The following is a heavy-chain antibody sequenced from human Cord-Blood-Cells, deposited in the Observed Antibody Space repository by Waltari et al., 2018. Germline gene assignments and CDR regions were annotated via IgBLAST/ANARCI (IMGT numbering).Heavy chain of an antibody. CDR3: ARDDGEDYYDSSGYDAFDI. V-gene: IGHV3-33*01. D-gene: IGHD3-22*01. CDR2: IWYDGSNK. Sequence: QVQLVESGGGVVQPGRSLRLSCAASGFTFSSYGMHWVRQAPGKGLEWVAVIWYDGSNKYYADSVKGRFTISRDNSKNTLYLQMNSLRAEDTAVYYCARDDGEDYYDSSGYDAFDIWGQGTMVTVSS. CDR1: GFTFSSYG. J-gene: IGHJ3*02.